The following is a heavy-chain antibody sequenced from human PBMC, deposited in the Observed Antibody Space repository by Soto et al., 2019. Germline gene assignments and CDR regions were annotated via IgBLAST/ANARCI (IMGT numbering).Heavy chain of an antibody. V-gene: IGHV3-23*01. CDR2: ISGSGGST. D-gene: IGHD6-13*01. Sequence: EVQLLESGGGLVQPGGSLRLSCAASGFTFSSYAMSWVRQAPGKGLEWVSAISGSGGSTYYADSVKGRFTISRDNSKNTLYLQMNSLRAEDTAVYYCAKIPHSSSWYLAAFDIWGQGKMVTVSS. J-gene: IGHJ3*02. CDR3: AKIPHSSSWYLAAFDI. CDR1: GFTFSSYA.